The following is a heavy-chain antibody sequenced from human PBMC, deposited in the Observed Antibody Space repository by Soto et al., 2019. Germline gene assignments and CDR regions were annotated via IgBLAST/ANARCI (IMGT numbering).Heavy chain of an antibody. V-gene: IGHV1-69*04. CDR1: GGNRYT. CDR3: ARDSGRSDVVPAAISAMDV. CDR2: IIPMFGIA. Sequence: GPSVKVSCKGSGGNRYTITWVRQAPGQGLEWMGRIIPMFGIATYAQNFQGRVTISADKSTSTAYMELSSLRSEDTAVYYCARDSGRSDVVPAAISAMDVWGQGTTVTVSS. J-gene: IGHJ6*02. D-gene: IGHD2-2*01.